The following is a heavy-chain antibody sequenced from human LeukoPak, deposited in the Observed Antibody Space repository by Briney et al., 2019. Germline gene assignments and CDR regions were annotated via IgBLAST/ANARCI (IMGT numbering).Heavy chain of an antibody. Sequence: PGGSLRLSCAASGFTFSSYGMHWVRQAPGKGLEWVAVISYDGSNKYYADSVKGRFTISRDNSKNTLYLQMNSLRAEDTAVYYCAKGPQIEVWFGESDFDYWGQGTLVTVSS. CDR1: GFTFSSYG. V-gene: IGHV3-30*18. J-gene: IGHJ4*02. CDR2: ISYDGSNK. D-gene: IGHD3-10*01. CDR3: AKGPQIEVWFGESDFDY.